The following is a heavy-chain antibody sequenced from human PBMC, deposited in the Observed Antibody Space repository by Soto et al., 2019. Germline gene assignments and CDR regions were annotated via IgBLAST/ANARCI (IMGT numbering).Heavy chain of an antibody. CDR3: AKLCASGSFQYFQH. D-gene: IGHD1-26*01. CDR2: IKQDGREK. V-gene: IGHV3-7*01. CDR1: GFSVSSHW. J-gene: IGHJ1*01. Sequence: GESLTLSCAASGFSVSSHWTRWVRPPPGEGREWVANIKQDGREKNYMNSVKGRFTISSDNAKNPLYLQMNCVTAADTAVYYCAKLCASGSFQYFQHWGQGTLVTVSS.